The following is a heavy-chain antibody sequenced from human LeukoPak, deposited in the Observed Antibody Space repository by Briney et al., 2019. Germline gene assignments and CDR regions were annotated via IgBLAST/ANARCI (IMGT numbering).Heavy chain of an antibody. V-gene: IGHV1-2*02. D-gene: IGHD7-27*01. CDR1: VYTFIGYY. Sequence: ASVTVSFMSSVYTFIGYYIHWVRQAPGEGLEGMGWINPNNGGTNYAQKLQGRVTVTRDTSIGTAYMELSSLRSDDTAVYYCARGTGAPNYFDYWGRGTLVSVSS. CDR3: ARGTGAPNYFDY. CDR2: INPNNGGT. J-gene: IGHJ4*02.